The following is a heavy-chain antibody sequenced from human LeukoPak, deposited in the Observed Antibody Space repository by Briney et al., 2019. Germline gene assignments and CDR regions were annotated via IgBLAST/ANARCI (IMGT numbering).Heavy chain of an antibody. J-gene: IGHJ6*03. D-gene: IGHD1-1*01. CDR2: INPKNGDT. V-gene: IGHV1-2*06. Sequence: GASVKVSCKASGYTFTAYYIHWVRQAPGQGLEWMGRINPKNGDTNYAQKFQDRVTMTRDTSMSAAYMELSRLRSDDTAVYFCARDKQLDWAHYYYYYMDVWGKGTTVTVSS. CDR1: GYTFTAYY. CDR3: ARDKQLDWAHYYYYYMDV.